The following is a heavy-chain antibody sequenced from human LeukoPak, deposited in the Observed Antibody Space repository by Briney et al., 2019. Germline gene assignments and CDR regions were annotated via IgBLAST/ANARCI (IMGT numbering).Heavy chain of an antibody. J-gene: IGHJ4*02. CDR3: ARDVSGSIDY. V-gene: IGHV1-69*05. Sequence: GASVKVSCKASGGTFSSYAISWVRQAPGQGLEWMGGIIPIFGTANYAQKFQGRVTITTDESTSTAYMELSRLRSDDTAVYYCARDVSGSIDYWGQGTLVTVSS. D-gene: IGHD2-15*01. CDR1: GGTFSSYA. CDR2: IIPIFGTA.